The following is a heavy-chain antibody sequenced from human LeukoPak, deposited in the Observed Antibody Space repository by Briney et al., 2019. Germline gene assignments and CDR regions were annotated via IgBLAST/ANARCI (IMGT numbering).Heavy chain of an antibody. V-gene: IGHV4-59*08. Sequence: SETLSLTCTVSGGSITTDYWSWVRQPPGKGLEWIGYIYNSGNTNYNPSLKSRVTISGGTSKNHFSLNLNSVTAADTAVYYCARHSGSRIDFWGQGTLVTVSS. CDR1: GGSITTDY. CDR3: ARHSGSRIDF. CDR2: IYNSGNT. D-gene: IGHD1-26*01. J-gene: IGHJ4*02.